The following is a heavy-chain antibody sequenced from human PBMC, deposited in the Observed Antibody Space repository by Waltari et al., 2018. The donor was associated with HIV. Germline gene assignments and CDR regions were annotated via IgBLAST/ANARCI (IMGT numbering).Heavy chain of an antibody. CDR1: GGSISRSDYS. CDR3: ARHLRGHGFLAKLYYFDF. J-gene: IGHJ4*02. CDR2: IYYGGST. D-gene: IGHD3-3*01. V-gene: IGHV4-39*01. Sequence: QLQMQESGPGLVKPSETLSLTCSVPGGSISRSDYSWGWIRQSPGKGLEWIGNIYYGGSTYYNPSLQSRVTISVDTSKNQFSLRLNSVTAADTAVYFCARHLRGHGFLAKLYYFDFWGQGALVTVSS.